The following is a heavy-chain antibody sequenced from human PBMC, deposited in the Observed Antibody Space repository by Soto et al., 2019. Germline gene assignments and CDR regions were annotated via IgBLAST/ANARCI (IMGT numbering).Heavy chain of an antibody. D-gene: IGHD1-26*01. Sequence: SETLSLTCTVSGGSISTYYWNWIRQPPGKGLESIGYIYYSGSANYSPSLKSRVTISVDTSKNEFSLKLSSVTAADTAIYYCARDDREHTKSPEPDHWGQGTLVTVSS. CDR3: ARDDREHTKSPEPDH. CDR2: IYYSGSA. V-gene: IGHV4-59*01. CDR1: GGSISTYY. J-gene: IGHJ4*02.